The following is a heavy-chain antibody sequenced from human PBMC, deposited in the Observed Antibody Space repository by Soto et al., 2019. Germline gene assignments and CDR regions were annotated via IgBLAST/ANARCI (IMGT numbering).Heavy chain of an antibody. J-gene: IGHJ4*02. Sequence: EVQLVESGGGLVQPGRSLRLSCAASGFTFGDYAMHWVRQAPGKGLEWVSGSNWNGATTGYADSVKGRFTISRDNTKNSLYLQMNSLRTDDTALYYCAKGYNRIGGSFNYWGQGTLVTVSS. V-gene: IGHV3-9*01. D-gene: IGHD5-12*01. CDR1: GFTFGDYA. CDR3: AKGYNRIGGSFNY. CDR2: SNWNGATT.